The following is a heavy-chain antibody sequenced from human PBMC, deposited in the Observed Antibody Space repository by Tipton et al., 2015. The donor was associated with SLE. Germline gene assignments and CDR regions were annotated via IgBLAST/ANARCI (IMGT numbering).Heavy chain of an antibody. Sequence: TLSLTCTVSGGSIRSYYWSWIRQPAGKGLEWIGRIYASGSTNYSPSLKSRVTMSVDTSKNQFSLKLSSVTAADTAVYYCARGAAAADTGAFDSWGQGTMVTVSS. V-gene: IGHV4-4*07. CDR1: GGSIRSYY. J-gene: IGHJ3*02. CDR3: ARGAAAADTGAFDS. CDR2: IYASGST. D-gene: IGHD6-13*01.